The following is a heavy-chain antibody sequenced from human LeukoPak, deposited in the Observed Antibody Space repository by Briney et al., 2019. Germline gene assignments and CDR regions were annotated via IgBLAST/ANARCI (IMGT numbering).Heavy chain of an antibody. D-gene: IGHD1-26*01. J-gene: IGHJ4*02. V-gene: IGHV3-9*01. CDR3: AKAKAGGSYFDGYYFDY. Sequence: GGSLRLSCAASGFTFDDYAMHWVRQAPGKGLEWVSGISWNSGSIGYADSVKGRFTISRDNAKNSLYLQMNSLRAEDTALHYCAKAKAGGSYFDGYYFDYWGQGTLVTVSS. CDR1: GFTFDDYA. CDR2: ISWNSGSI.